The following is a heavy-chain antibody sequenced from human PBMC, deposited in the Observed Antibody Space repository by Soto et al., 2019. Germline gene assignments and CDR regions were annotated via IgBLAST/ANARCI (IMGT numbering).Heavy chain of an antibody. V-gene: IGHV1-18*04. D-gene: IGHD1-7*01. Sequence: QVQLVQSGAEVKKPGASVKVSCKASGYTFTSYGISWVRQAPGQGLEWMGWISAYNGNTNYAQKLQGRVTMTTDTSASTAYMELRSLSSDDTSVYYCAGDGGYNWNSVGGGKKYNWFDPWGQGTLVTVSS. CDR3: AGDGGYNWNSVGGGKKYNWFDP. CDR2: ISAYNGNT. J-gene: IGHJ5*02. CDR1: GYTFTSYG.